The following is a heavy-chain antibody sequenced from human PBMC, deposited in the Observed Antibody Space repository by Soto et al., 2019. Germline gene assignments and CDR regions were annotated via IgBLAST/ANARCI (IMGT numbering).Heavy chain of an antibody. CDR3: ATIVGANDY. CDR2: IYSSGSA. J-gene: IGHJ4*02. CDR1: GGSIYTYS. D-gene: IGHD1-26*01. Sequence: SGTLSLTCTVSGGSIYTYSWTWLRQPAGKGLEWIGHIYSSGSANYNPSLKSRVSMSVDTSKNQFSLKLNSVTAADTAVYYCATIVGANDYWGQGALVTVSS. V-gene: IGHV4-4*07.